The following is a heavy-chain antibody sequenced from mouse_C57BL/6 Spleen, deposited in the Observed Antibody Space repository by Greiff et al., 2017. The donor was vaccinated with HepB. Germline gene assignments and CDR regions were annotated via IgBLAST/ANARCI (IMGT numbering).Heavy chain of an antibody. V-gene: IGHV5-4*01. D-gene: IGHD2-3*01. CDR3: ALIYDGYLAWFAY. CDR1: GFTFSSYA. J-gene: IGHJ3*01. CDR2: ISDGGSYT. Sequence: VQRVESGGGLVKPGGSLKLSCAASGFTFSSYAMSWVRQTPEKRLEWVATISDGGSYTYYPDNVKGRFTISRDNAKNNLYLQMSHLKSEDTAMYYCALIYDGYLAWFAYWGQGTLVTVSA.